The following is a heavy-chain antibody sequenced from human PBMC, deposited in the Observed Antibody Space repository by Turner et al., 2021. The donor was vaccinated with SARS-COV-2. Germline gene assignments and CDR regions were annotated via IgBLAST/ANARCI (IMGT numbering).Heavy chain of an antibody. CDR3: AETRNHYEKQAFYYYMDV. J-gene: IGHJ6*03. D-gene: IGHD3-22*01. Sequence: VQLQQYGAEVKKPGASVKLCCKVCGYYFNNYDINWVRQASGQGLEWLGLVNPKTVNTGYTQKFQARVTMTRNTSISAAYLELSSLRSEVTAIYYCAETRNHYEKQAFYYYMDVWGQGTTVTVSS. V-gene: IGHV1-8*01. CDR1: GYYFNNYD. CDR2: VNPKTVNT.